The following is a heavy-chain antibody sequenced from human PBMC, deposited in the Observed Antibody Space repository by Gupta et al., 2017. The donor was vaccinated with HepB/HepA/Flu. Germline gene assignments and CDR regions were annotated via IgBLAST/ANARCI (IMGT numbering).Heavy chain of an antibody. CDR1: GYTLTELS. CDR2: FDPEDGET. J-gene: IGHJ4*02. V-gene: IGHV1-24*01. D-gene: IGHD2-2*01. CDR3: ATAGHVVVPAAIFAETYYFDY. Sequence: QVQLVQSGAEVKKPGASVKVSCKVSGYTLTELSMHWVRQAPGKGLEWMGGFDPEDGETIYAQKFQGRVTMTEDTSTDTAYMELSSLRSEDTAVYYCATAGHVVVPAAIFAETYYFDYWGQGTLVTVSS.